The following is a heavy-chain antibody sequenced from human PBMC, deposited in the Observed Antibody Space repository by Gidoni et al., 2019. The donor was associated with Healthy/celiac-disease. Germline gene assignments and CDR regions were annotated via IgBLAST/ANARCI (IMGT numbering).Heavy chain of an antibody. J-gene: IGHJ6*02. Sequence: EVQLVESGGGLVQPGGSLRLSCAASGLTFSSYSMNWVRQAPGKGLEWVSYSGSSSSTIYYADSVKGRFTISRDNAKNSLYLQMNSLRAEDTAVYSCAREKGYSNYVGYGMDVWGQGTTVTVSS. CDR1: GLTFSSYS. V-gene: IGHV3-48*01. CDR3: AREKGYSNYVGYGMDV. D-gene: IGHD4-4*01. CDR2: SGSSSSTI.